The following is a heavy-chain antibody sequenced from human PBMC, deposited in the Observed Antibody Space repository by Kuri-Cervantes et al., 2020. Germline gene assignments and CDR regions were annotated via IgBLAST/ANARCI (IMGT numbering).Heavy chain of an antibody. CDR1: GYTFTSYG. J-gene: IGHJ5*02. CDR2: ISAYNGNT. Sequence: ASVKVSCKASGYTFTSYGISWVRQAPGQGLEWMGWISAYNGNTNYAQKFQGRVTMTRDTSTSTVYMELSSLRSEDTAVYYCAREGRLLSYPYNWFDPWGQGTLVTVSS. CDR3: AREGRLLSYPYNWFDP. V-gene: IGHV1-18*01. D-gene: IGHD2-2*01.